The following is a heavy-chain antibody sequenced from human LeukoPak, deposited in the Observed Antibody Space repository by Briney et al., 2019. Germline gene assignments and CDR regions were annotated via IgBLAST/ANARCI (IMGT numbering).Heavy chain of an antibody. V-gene: IGHV1-46*01. Sequence: ASVKVSCKASGYTFTSYYMHWVRQSPGQGLEWMGIINPSGGSTSYAQKFQGRATMTRDTSTSTVYMELSSLRSEDTAVYYCARDLLVRGVNNYYYYGMDVWGKGTTVTVSS. D-gene: IGHD3-10*01. CDR1: GYTFTSYY. CDR2: INPSGGST. CDR3: ARDLLVRGVNNYYYYGMDV. J-gene: IGHJ6*04.